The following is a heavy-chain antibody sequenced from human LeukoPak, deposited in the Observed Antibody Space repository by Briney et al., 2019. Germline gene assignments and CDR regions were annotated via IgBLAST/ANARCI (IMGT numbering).Heavy chain of an antibody. J-gene: IGHJ6*03. CDR3: FSGSNYYNWYMAV. Sequence: ASVKVSCKISGETLTESAIHWVRQAPGKGLEWMGGFDPENGETVYAQKFQGRVTLTEDTSIDTAYMELSGLRSEDTAVYFCFSGSNYYNWYMAVWGKGPPFTVPS. V-gene: IGHV1-24*01. D-gene: IGHD3-10*01. CDR2: FDPENGET. CDR1: GETLTESA.